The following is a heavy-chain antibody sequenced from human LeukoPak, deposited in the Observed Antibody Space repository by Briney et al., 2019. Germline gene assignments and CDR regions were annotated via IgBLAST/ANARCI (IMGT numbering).Heavy chain of an antibody. D-gene: IGHD6-13*01. CDR1: GFTFSDYY. J-gene: IGHJ4*02. Sequence: GGSLRLSCAASGFTFSDYYMSWIRQAPGKGLEWVSYISSSSSYTNYADSVKGRFTISRDNAKNSLYLRMNSLRAEDTAVYYCARIAAAGGDAYWGQGTLVTVSS. V-gene: IGHV3-11*03. CDR2: ISSSSSYT. CDR3: ARIAAAGGDAY.